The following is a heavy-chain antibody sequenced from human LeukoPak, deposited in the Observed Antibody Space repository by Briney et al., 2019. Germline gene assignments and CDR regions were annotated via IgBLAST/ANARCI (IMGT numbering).Heavy chain of an antibody. CDR3: ATTPLRGYSGYDPFDY. CDR1: GYTLTELS. CDR2: FDPEDGET. D-gene: IGHD5-12*01. V-gene: IGHV1-24*01. Sequence: GASVKVSCKVSGYTLTELSMHWVRQAPGKGLEWMGGFDPEDGETIYAQKFQGRVTMTEDTSTDTAYMELSSLRSEDTAVYYCATTPLRGYSGYDPFDYWGRGTLVTVSS. J-gene: IGHJ4*02.